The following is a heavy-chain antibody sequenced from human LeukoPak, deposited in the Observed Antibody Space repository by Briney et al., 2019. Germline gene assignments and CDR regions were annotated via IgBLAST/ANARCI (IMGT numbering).Heavy chain of an antibody. D-gene: IGHD4-17*01. CDR1: GVSFDDYY. Sequence: SETLSLTCAVSGVSFDDYYWAWVRQTPGKGLEWIGEINHSGYTNDSPSLKSRVTLSIDTSRKQISLNLRSVTVADAGIYYCTRMTTGHDYWGQGTLVTVSS. J-gene: IGHJ4*02. CDR2: INHSGYT. CDR3: TRMTTGHDY. V-gene: IGHV4-34*01.